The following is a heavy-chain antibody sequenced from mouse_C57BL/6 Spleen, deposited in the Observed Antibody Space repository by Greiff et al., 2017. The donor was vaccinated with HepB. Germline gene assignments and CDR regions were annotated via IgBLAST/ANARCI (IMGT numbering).Heavy chain of an antibody. CDR2: IDPSDSYT. V-gene: IGHV1-69*01. CDR3: AIRPHRSSPCDY. D-gene: IGHD1-1*01. CDR1: GYTFPSYW. Sequence: QVQLQQPGAELVMPGASVKLSCKASGYTFPSYWMHWVKQRPGPGLEWIGEIDPSDSYTNYTQKFKGKSTLTVDKSSSTAYMQLSSLTSEDSAVYYCAIRPHRSSPCDYWGQGTTLTGPS. J-gene: IGHJ2*01.